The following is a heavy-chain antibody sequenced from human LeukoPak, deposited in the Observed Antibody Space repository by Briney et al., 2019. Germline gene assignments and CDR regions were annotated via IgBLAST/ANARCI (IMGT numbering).Heavy chain of an antibody. V-gene: IGHV3-30*18. D-gene: IGHD2-2*02. CDR3: AKAGCSTSCYTPFLFYYGMDV. Sequence: GGSLRLSCAASGFTFSSYGMHWVRQAPGKGLEWVAVISYDGSNKYYADSVKGRFTISRDNSKNTLYLQMNSLRAEDTAVYYCAKAGCSTSCYTPFLFYYGMDVWGQGTTVTVSS. CDR2: ISYDGSNK. CDR1: GFTFSSYG. J-gene: IGHJ6*02.